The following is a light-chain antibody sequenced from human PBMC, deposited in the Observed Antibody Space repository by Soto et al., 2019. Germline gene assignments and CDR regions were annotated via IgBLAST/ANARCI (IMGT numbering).Light chain of an antibody. CDR3: AAWDDSLNGKV. V-gene: IGLV1-44*01. Sequence: QSVLTQPPSASGTPGQRVTISCSGSSSNIGSNTVNWYQQLPGTAPKLLIYSNNQRPSVVPDRFSGSKSGTSASLAISGLQSEDEADYYCAAWDDSLNGKVFGGGTKLTV. J-gene: IGLJ3*02. CDR1: SSNIGSNT. CDR2: SNN.